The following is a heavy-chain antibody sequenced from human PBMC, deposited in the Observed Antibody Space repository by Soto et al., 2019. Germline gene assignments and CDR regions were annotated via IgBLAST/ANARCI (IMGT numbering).Heavy chain of an antibody. Sequence: LRLSCAASGFTFSSYWMSWVRQAPGKGLEWVANIKQDGSEKYYVDSVKGRFTISRDNAKNSLYLQMNSLRAEDTAVYYCARDGPYDYIWGSYPNDAFDIWGQGTMVTVSS. CDR1: GFTFSSYW. V-gene: IGHV3-7*01. CDR2: IKQDGSEK. J-gene: IGHJ3*02. D-gene: IGHD3-16*02. CDR3: ARDGPYDYIWGSYPNDAFDI.